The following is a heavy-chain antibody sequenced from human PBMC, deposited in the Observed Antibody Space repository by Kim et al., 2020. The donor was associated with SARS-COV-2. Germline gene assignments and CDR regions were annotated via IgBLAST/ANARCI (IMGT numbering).Heavy chain of an antibody. V-gene: IGHV1-18*01. CDR2: ISAYNGNT. CDR3: ARGAAAGEDYYYYGMDV. Sequence: ASVKVSCKASGYTFTSYGISWVRQAPGQGLEWMGWISAYNGNTNYAQKLQGRVTMTTDTSTSTAYMELRSLRSDDTAVYYCARGAAAGEDYYYYGMDVWGQGTTVTVSS. D-gene: IGHD6-13*01. CDR1: GYTFTSYG. J-gene: IGHJ6*02.